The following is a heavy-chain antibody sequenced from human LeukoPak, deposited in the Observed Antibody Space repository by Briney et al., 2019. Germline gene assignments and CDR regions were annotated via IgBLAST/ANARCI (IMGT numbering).Heavy chain of an antibody. Sequence: GGSLRLSCAASGFTFSSFEMNWVRQAPGKGLKWVSYISRSGSTIYYADSVKGRSPISRDNAKNTLYLQMNSLRAEDTAVYYCGRDWGLGAAFDIWGQGTMVTVSS. J-gene: IGHJ3*02. CDR1: GFTFSSFE. V-gene: IGHV3-48*03. CDR2: ISRSGSTI. CDR3: GRDWGLGAAFDI. D-gene: IGHD3-16*01.